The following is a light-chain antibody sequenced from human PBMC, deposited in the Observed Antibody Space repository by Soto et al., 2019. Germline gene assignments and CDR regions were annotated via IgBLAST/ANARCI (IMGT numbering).Light chain of an antibody. J-gene: IGLJ1*01. CDR2: YVT. Sequence: QSVLTQPASVSGSPGQSITISCTGTSSDIGGYNYVSWYQQHPGKAPKLIINYVTNRPSGVSNRFSGSKSGNTASLTIPGLQADDEGDYYCSSYTSIASYVFGTGTKVTVL. CDR3: SSYTSIASYV. CDR1: SSDIGGYNY. V-gene: IGLV2-14*03.